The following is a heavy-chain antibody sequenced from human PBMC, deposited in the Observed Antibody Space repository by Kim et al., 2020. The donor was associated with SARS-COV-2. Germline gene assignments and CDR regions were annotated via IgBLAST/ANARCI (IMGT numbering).Heavy chain of an antibody. CDR3: ARGPDDFDY. Sequence: LYNDYPLSVKSRITITRDTSINQFSLQLNSATPEDTAVYYCARGPDDFDYWGQGTLLTVSS. V-gene: IGHV6-1*01. J-gene: IGHJ4*02. CDR2: LYN.